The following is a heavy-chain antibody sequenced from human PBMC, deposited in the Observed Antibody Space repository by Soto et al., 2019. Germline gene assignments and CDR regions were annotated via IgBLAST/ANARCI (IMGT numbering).Heavy chain of an antibody. CDR3: AKVDSGYE. CDR1: GFTFSSYA. Sequence: VGSLRLSCAASGFTFSSYAMAWVRQAPGKGLEWLPTISGRGGSTYYADSVKGRFTISRDNSKNTLYLQMNSLRAEDSAVYYCAKVDSGYEWGQGSLVTVSS. CDR2: ISGRGGST. J-gene: IGHJ4*02. V-gene: IGHV3-23*01. D-gene: IGHD5-12*01.